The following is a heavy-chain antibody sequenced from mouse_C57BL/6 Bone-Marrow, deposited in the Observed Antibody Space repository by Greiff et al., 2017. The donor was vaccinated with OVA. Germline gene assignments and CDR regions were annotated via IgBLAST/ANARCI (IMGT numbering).Heavy chain of an antibody. CDR3: AHYGSRLYLHY. Sequence: VQLQQSGAELVRPGTSVKLSSKASGYTFTNYWMHWVKQRPGQGLEWIGVIAPSDSYINYNQKFKGRATLTVDTSSSTAYMHLSSLTSEDSAVYYCAHYGSRLYLHYWGQGTSLTVSS. J-gene: IGHJ2*02. CDR1: GYTFTNYW. V-gene: IGHV1-59*01. D-gene: IGHD1-1*01. CDR2: IAPSDSYI.